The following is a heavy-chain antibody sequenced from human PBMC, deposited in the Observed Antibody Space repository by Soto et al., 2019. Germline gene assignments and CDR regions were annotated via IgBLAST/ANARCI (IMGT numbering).Heavy chain of an antibody. CDR2: IYYTGST. D-gene: IGHD1-26*01. J-gene: IGHJ4*02. CDR1: GGSIISDDYY. CDR3: ARLPAIEWELPHHFDS. V-gene: IGHV4-30-4*08. Sequence: QVHLQESGPGLVKPSQTLSLTCSVSGGSIISDDYYWSWVRQPPGKGLEWIGYIYYTGSTYYSPSLKSRVTISGDTSKNQFSLKLNSVSAADTAVYYCARLPAIEWELPHHFDSWGQGTLVTVSS.